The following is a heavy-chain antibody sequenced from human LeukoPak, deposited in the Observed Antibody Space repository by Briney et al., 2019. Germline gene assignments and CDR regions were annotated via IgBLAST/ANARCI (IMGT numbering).Heavy chain of an antibody. CDR1: GFTFSDYY. D-gene: IGHD5-12*01. Sequence: GGSLRLSCAASGFTFSDYYMSWIRQAPGKGREWVSYISTGSSYTNYADSVKGRFTISRDNAKNSLSLQMNSPRAEDTAIYYCARAYGQVSFDNWGQGTLVTVSS. V-gene: IGHV3-11*06. J-gene: IGHJ4*02. CDR3: ARAYGQVSFDN. CDR2: ISTGSSYT.